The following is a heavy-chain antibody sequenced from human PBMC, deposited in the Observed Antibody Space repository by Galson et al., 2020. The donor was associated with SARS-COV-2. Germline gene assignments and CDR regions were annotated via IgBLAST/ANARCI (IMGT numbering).Heavy chain of an antibody. J-gene: IGHJ3*02. Sequence: GESLKISCKGSGYSFTSYWISWVRQMPGKGLEWLGRIDPSDSYTNYSPSFQGHVTISADKSISTAYLQWSSLEASDTDMYYCARTYYDILTGYSFSTAFDIWGQGTMVTVSS. CDR1: GYSFTSYW. CDR2: IDPSDSYT. CDR3: ARTYYDILTGYSFSTAFDI. V-gene: IGHV5-10-1*01. D-gene: IGHD3-9*01.